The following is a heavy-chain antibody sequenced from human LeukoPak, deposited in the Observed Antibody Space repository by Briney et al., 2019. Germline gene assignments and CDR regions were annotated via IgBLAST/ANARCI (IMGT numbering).Heavy chain of an antibody. Sequence: GGSLRLSCAASGFSFSSYGMHWVRQAPGKGLEWVAVISYDGSNKYYADSVKGRFTISRDNSKNTLYLQMNSLRAEDTAVYYCARAYSSGLTYFDYWGQGTLVTVSS. CDR2: ISYDGSNK. CDR3: ARAYSSGLTYFDY. V-gene: IGHV3-30*03. J-gene: IGHJ4*02. D-gene: IGHD5-18*01. CDR1: GFSFSSYG.